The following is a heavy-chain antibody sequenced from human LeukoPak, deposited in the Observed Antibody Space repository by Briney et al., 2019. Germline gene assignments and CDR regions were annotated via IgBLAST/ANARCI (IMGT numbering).Heavy chain of an antibody. CDR2: ITWDGGNL. CDR3: AKGYTFHGVAHDSGHFDY. Sequence: GRSLRLSCVTSGFTFGDYTMHWVRHVPGKGLEWLSGITWDGGNLAYADSVKGRFTISRDNARNSLYLQMNSLRNEDMAFYFCAKGYTFHGVAHDSGHFDYWGQGTLVTVSS. J-gene: IGHJ4*02. V-gene: IGHV3-9*03. D-gene: IGHD3-3*01. CDR1: GFTFGDYT.